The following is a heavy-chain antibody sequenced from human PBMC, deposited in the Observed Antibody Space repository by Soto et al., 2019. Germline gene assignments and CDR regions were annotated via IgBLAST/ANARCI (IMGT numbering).Heavy chain of an antibody. CDR3: ARARYFYGMDV. CDR1: GFILNTYS. Sequence: WGSLRLSCAASGFILNTYSLYWFRQAPVKWLVWVSRINPDGSIASFADSVKGRFTVSRDNAKNTVDLQMSSLRAEDTAVYYCARARYFYGMDVWGQGTTVTVSS. V-gene: IGHV3-74*01. CDR2: INPDGSIA. J-gene: IGHJ6*02.